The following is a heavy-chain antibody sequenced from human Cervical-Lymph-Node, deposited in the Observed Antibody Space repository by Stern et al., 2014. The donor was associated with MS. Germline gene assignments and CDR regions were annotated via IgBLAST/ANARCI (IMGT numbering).Heavy chain of an antibody. CDR2: INTNTGVP. CDR1: GYTFTDYG. D-gene: IGHD1-26*01. J-gene: IGHJ4*02. Sequence: QVLLVQSGSELKKPGASVKVSCKTSGYTFTDYGINWVRQAPGQGLEWMGWINTNTGVPTYAQAFTGRFLFSFDTSVSTAYLHISSLKADDTAVYYCARLRVGDITRDYWGQGTLVTVS. V-gene: IGHV7-4-1*02. CDR3: ARLRVGDITRDY.